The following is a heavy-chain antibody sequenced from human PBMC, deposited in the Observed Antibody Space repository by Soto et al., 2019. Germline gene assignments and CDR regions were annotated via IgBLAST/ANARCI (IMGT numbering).Heavy chain of an antibody. V-gene: IGHV5-51*01. J-gene: IGHJ6*02. CDR3: ARQATYYYDSSGYGYYYYYGMDV. D-gene: IGHD3-22*01. Sequence: GESLKISCKGSGYSFTSYWIGWVRQMPGKGLEWMGIIYPGDSDTRYSPSFQGQVTISADKSISTAYPQWSSLKASDTAMYYCARQATYYYDSSGYGYYYYYGMDVWGQGTTVTVSS. CDR1: GYSFTSYW. CDR2: IYPGDSDT.